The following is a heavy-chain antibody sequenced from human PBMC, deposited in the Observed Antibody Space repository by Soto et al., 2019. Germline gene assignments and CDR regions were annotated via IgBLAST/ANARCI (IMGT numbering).Heavy chain of an antibody. J-gene: IGHJ6*02. CDR2: ISAYNGNT. CDR1: GYTFTSYG. CDR3: ARVSSGLYYYGSGSYSPSYYYYGMDV. D-gene: IGHD3-10*01. V-gene: IGHV1-18*01. Sequence: ASVKVSCKASGYTFTSYGISWVRQAPGQGLEWMGWISAYNGNTNYAQKLQGRVTMTTDTSTSTAYMELRSLRSDDTAVYYCARVSSGLYYYGSGSYSPSYYYYGMDVWGQGTTVNVSS.